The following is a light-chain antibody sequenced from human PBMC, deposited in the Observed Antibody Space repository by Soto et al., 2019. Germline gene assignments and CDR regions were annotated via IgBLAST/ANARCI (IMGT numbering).Light chain of an antibody. Sequence: QSALTQPASVSGSRGQSIIISCVGRNTDVGQDKSVSWYQQGPGKAPKLLIFEVTNRPSGVSNHFSGSRSGNTASLTISGLQPDDEGDYFCVSYTDTDTLVFGTGTKVTVL. CDR2: EVT. CDR3: VSYTDTDTLV. J-gene: IGLJ1*01. V-gene: IGLV2-14*01. CDR1: NTDVGQDKS.